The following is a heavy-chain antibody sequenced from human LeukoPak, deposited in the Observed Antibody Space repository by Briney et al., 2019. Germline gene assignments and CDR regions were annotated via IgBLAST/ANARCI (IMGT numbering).Heavy chain of an antibody. Sequence: PGRSLRLSCAASGFTFSSYAMHWVRQAPGKGLEWVAVISYDGSNKYYADSVKGRFTISRDNSENTLYLQMNSLRVEDTAVYFCARDKVVGPTKFDYWGQGTLVTVSS. CDR1: GFTFSSYA. CDR2: ISYDGSNK. CDR3: ARDKVVGPTKFDY. D-gene: IGHD1-26*01. V-gene: IGHV3-30*04. J-gene: IGHJ4*02.